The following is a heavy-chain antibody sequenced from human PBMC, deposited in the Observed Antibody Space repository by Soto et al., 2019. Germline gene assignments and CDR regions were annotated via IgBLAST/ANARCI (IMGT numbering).Heavy chain of an antibody. V-gene: IGHV1-2*02. J-gene: IGHJ6*02. Sequence: ASVKVSCKTSGYTFTGYYIHWVRQAPGQGLEWMGWINPNSGGTNYAQKFRDRVTMTRDTSISTAYMEVSRLRSDDTAVFYCARDRVAYSSFHYGMDVWGQGTTVTVSS. CDR1: GYTFTGYY. CDR2: INPNSGGT. CDR3: ARDRVAYSSFHYGMDV. D-gene: IGHD6-19*01.